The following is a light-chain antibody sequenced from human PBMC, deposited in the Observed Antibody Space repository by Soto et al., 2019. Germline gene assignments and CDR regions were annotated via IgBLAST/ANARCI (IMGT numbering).Light chain of an antibody. CDR3: SAYTSSSTLVL. V-gene: IGLV2-14*01. Sequence: QSVLTQPASVSGSPGQSITISCTGTSSDVGGYNYVSWYQQHPGKATKLMIYEVSNRPSGVSNRFSGSKSGNTASLTISGLQAEDEADYYCSAYTSSSTLVLFGGGTKLTVL. CDR2: EVS. J-gene: IGLJ2*01. CDR1: SSDVGGYNY.